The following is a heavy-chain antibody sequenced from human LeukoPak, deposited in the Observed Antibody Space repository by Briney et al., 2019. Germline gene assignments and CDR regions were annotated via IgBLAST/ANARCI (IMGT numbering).Heavy chain of an antibody. J-gene: IGHJ4*02. CDR1: NYSISNSLY. V-gene: IGHV4-38-2*01. CDR3: ARRPHYYDSSGYHGIDY. D-gene: IGHD3-22*01. CDR2: IYRSGST. Sequence: SETLSLTCGGSNYSISNSLYWGWLRQPPGKGLEWIGSIYRSGSTFYNPSLKSRVTISVDTSKNQFSLKLSSVTAADTAVYYCARRPHYYDSSGYHGIDYWGQGTLVTVSS.